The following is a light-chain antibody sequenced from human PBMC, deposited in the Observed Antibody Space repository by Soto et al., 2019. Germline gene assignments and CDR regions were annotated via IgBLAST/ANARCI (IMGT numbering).Light chain of an antibody. CDR3: SSYTSTSTLCV. Sequence: QSLLTQPASVSGSPGQSITISCTGTSSDVGGYNYVSWYQQHPGKAPKLMIYGVSNRPSGVSNRFSGSKSSNTASLTISGLQVEDEADYYCSSYTSTSTLCVFGTGTKVTAL. CDR2: GVS. J-gene: IGLJ1*01. V-gene: IGLV2-14*01. CDR1: SSDVGGYNY.